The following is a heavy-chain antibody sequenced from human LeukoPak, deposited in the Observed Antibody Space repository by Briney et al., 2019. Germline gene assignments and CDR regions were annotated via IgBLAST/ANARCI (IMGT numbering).Heavy chain of an antibody. CDR2: IYYSGST. J-gene: IGHJ4*02. CDR1: GGSISSYY. V-gene: IGHV4-59*01. Sequence: SETLFLTCTVSGGSISSYYWSWIRQPPGKGLEWIGYIYYSGSTNYNPSLKSRVTISVDTSKNQFSLKLSSVTAADTAVYYCAREAYYYDSSGYYFDYWGQGTLVTVSS. CDR3: AREAYYYDSSGYYFDY. D-gene: IGHD3-22*01.